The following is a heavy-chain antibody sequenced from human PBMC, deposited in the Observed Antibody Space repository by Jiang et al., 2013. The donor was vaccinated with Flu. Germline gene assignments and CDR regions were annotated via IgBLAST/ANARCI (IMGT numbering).Heavy chain of an antibody. CDR1: GFTFSSYA. CDR2: ISGRGGST. CDR3: AKDRSSVSLWDSSGYYPLDY. V-gene: IGHV3-23*01. J-gene: IGHJ4*02. Sequence: ASGFTFSSYAMSWVRQAPGKGLEWVSAISGRGGSTYYADSVKGRFTISRDNSKNTLYLQMNSLRAEDTAVYYCAKDRSSVSLWDSSGYYPLDYWGQGTLVTVSS. D-gene: IGHD3-22*01.